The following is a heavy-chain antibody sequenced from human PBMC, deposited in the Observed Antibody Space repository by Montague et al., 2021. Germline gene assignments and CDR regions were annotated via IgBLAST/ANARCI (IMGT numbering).Heavy chain of an antibody. J-gene: IGHJ5*02. CDR1: GASITSNIYY. CDR2: IYYSGNS. Sequence: SETLSLTCTVSGASITSNIYYWGWIRRSPGKGLEWIGSIYYSGNSFYQPSLKSRITMAVDTSKNQFSLKLSSETAADTAIYYCARVFSSWYVGWFDPWGQGTLATVSS. V-gene: IGHV4-39*07. CDR3: ARVFSSWYVGWFDP. D-gene: IGHD6-13*01.